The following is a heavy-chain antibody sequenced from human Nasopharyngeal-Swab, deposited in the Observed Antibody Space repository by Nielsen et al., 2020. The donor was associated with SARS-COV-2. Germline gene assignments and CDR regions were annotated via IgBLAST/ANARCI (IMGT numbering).Heavy chain of an antibody. J-gene: IGHJ6*02. V-gene: IGHV3-11*04. D-gene: IGHD3-10*01. CDR2: ISSSGSTI. Sequence: SLKISCAASGFTFSDYYMSWIRQAPGKGLEWVSYISSSGSTIYYADSVKGRFTTSRDNAKNSLYLQMNSLRAEDTAVYYCATLYGSGIYAGYYYYYGMDVWGQGTTVTVSS. CDR1: GFTFSDYY. CDR3: ATLYGSGIYAGYYYYYGMDV.